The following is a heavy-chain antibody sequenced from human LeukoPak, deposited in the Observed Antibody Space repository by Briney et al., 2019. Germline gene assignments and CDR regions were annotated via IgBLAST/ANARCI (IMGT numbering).Heavy chain of an antibody. D-gene: IGHD2/OR15-2a*01. CDR1: GGSISSYY. CDR2: IYYSGST. J-gene: IGHJ4*02. Sequence: PSETLSLTCTVSGGSISSYYWSWIRQPPGKGLEWIGYIYYSGSTNYNPSLKSRVTISIDTSKNQFSLKLSSVTAADTAVYYCARFYPLCYFDYWGQGTLVTVSS. CDR3: ARFYPLCYFDY. V-gene: IGHV4-59*08.